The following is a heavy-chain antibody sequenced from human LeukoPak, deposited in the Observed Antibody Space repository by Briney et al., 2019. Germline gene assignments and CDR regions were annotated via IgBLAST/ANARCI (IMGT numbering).Heavy chain of an antibody. CDR1: GFTFSSYA. CDR2: ISGSGGST. Sequence: GGSLRLSCAASGFTFSSYAMSWVRQAPGKGLEWVSGISGSGGSTSYADSVKGRFTISRDNSRNTLYLQMNSPRAEDTAVYYCAILPGYSSGWYEVNYWGQGTLVTVSS. V-gene: IGHV3-23*01. J-gene: IGHJ4*02. CDR3: AILPGYSSGWYEVNY. D-gene: IGHD6-13*01.